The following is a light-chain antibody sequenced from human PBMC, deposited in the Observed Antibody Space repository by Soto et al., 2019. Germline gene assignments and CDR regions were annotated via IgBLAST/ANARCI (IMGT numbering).Light chain of an antibody. Sequence: QSVLTQPPSASGSPGQSVTISCTGTSSDVGGYNLVSWYQQHPGKAPKLMIYEVIKRPSGVPDRFSGSKSGNTASLTVSGLQAEDEADSSCSSYAGSTTFVFGTGTKVTVL. CDR2: EVI. V-gene: IGLV2-8*01. J-gene: IGLJ1*01. CDR3: SSYAGSTTFV. CDR1: SSDVGGYNL.